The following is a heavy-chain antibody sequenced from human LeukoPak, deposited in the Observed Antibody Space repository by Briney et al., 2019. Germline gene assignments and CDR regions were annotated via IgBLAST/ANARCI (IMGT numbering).Heavy chain of an antibody. V-gene: IGHV3-7*03. CDR1: GFTFSNYW. D-gene: IGHD3-10*01. CDR3: AGLMARGVIWIDY. CDR2: INQDGSEK. Sequence: GGSLRLSCAASGFTFSNYWMSWVRQAPGKGLEWVANINQDGSEKYYVDSVKGRFTISRDNAKNSLYLQMNSLRVGDTAVYYCAGLMARGVIWIDYWGQGTLVTVSS. J-gene: IGHJ4*02.